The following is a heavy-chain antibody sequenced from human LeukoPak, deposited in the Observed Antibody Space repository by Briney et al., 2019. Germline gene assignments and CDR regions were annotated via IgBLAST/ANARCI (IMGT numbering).Heavy chain of an antibody. CDR1: GYSISSGYY. CDR2: IYHSGST. Sequence: SETLSLTCAVSGYSISSGYYWGWIRPPPGKGLEWIGSIYHSGSTYYNPSLKSRVTISVDTSKKQFSLKLSSVAAADTAVYYCARKGVAVASFDYWGQGTLVTVSS. D-gene: IGHD6-19*01. J-gene: IGHJ4*02. CDR3: ARKGVAVASFDY. V-gene: IGHV4-38-2*01.